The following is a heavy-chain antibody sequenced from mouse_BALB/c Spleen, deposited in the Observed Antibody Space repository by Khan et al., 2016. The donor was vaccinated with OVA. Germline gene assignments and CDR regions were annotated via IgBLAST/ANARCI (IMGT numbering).Heavy chain of an antibody. Sequence: VQLKESGPGLVAPSQSLSITYTVSGFSLITYGVHWVRQSPGKGLEWLGVIWAGGSTNYNSALMSRLSISKDNSKSQVFLKMNSLQTDDTAMYYCARETAYYGDYEAMDYWGQGTSVTVSS. CDR1: GFSLITYG. D-gene: IGHD2-13*01. CDR3: ARETAYYGDYEAMDY. V-gene: IGHV2-9*02. J-gene: IGHJ4*01. CDR2: IWAGGST.